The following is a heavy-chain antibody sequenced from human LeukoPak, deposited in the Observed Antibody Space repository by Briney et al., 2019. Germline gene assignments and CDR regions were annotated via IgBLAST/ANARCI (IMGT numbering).Heavy chain of an antibody. CDR1: GGSISGYY. D-gene: IGHD5-18*01. CDR3: ARDSDSYGYYYMDV. V-gene: IGHV4-59*01. CDR2: IYYSGST. J-gene: IGHJ6*03. Sequence: SETLSLTCTVSGGSISGYYWNWIRQPPGTGLEWIGYIYYSGSTNYNPSLKSRVTISVDTSKNQFSLRLSSVTAADTAVYFCARDSDSYGYYYMDVWGKGTTVTVSS.